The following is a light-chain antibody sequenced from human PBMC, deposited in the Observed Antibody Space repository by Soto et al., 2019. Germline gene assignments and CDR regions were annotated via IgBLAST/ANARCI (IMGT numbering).Light chain of an antibody. J-gene: IGKJ1*01. CDR2: GAS. CDR3: LQNHNYPRT. Sequence: IQMTQSPSSLSASAGDRVTITCRASQDISDDVGWYQQTPGKAPKLLISGASRLQSGVPSRFSGSGSGAAFTLTITSLRPEDSATYYCLQNHNYPRTFGQGTKV. V-gene: IGKV1-6*01. CDR1: QDISDD.